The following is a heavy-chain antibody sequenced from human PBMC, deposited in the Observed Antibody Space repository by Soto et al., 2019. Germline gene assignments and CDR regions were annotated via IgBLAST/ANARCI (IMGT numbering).Heavy chain of an antibody. V-gene: IGHV3-23*01. Sequence: EVQLLESGGGLVQPGGSLRLSCAASGFTFSSYAMSWVRQAPGKGLEWVSAISGGGGSTYYTASVKGRFTISRDNXTXTXXLQVNSLSVEDTAVYYCAKQPEGDPVAVVGRSLDHWGQGTLVTVST. CDR2: ISGGGGST. D-gene: IGHD6-19*01. CDR3: AKQPEGDPVAVVGRSLDH. J-gene: IGHJ4*02. CDR1: GFTFSSYA.